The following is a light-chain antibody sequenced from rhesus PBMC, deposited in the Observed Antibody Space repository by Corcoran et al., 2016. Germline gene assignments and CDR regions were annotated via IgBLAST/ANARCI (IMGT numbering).Light chain of an antibody. Sequence: DIQMTQSPSSLSASVGDTVTITCRASQGISRYVNWFQQKPGKAPKLLIYAASRLESGVPSRFSGSGSGTVFTLTLSSLQPEDFAVYYFLQHNSYPLPFGGGTKVELK. CDR3: LQHNSYPLP. CDR1: QGISRY. CDR2: AAS. V-gene: IGKV1-28*03. J-gene: IGKJ4*01.